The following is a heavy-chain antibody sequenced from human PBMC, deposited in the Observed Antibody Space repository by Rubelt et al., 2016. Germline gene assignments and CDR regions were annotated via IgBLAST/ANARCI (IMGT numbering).Heavy chain of an antibody. V-gene: IGHV3-23*04. CDR1: GFTFSSYA. CDR3: AKVLRWDGVANDAFDI. J-gene: IGHJ3*02. CDR2: ISGSGGST. Sequence: EVQLVESGGGLVQPGGSLRLSCAASGFTFSSYAMSWVRQAPGKGLEWVSAISGSGGSTYYADSVKGRFTISRDNSKNTLYLQMNSLRAEDTAVYYCAKVLRWDGVANDAFDIWGQGTMVTVSS. D-gene: IGHD3-3*01.